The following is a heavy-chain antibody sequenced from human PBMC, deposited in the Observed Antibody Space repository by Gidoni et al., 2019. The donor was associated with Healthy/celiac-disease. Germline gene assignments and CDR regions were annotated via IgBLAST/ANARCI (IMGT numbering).Heavy chain of an antibody. CDR1: GFTFSSYS. D-gene: IGHD3-16*01. CDR3: ARDQDPYTVQDYMDV. J-gene: IGHJ6*03. Sequence: EVQLVESGGGLVKPGGSLRLSCAASGFTFSSYSMNWVRQAPGKGLEWVSSISSSSSYIYYADSVKGRFTISRDNAKNSLYLQMNSLRAEDTAVYYCARDQDPYTVQDYMDVWGKGTTVTVSS. V-gene: IGHV3-21*01. CDR2: ISSSSSYI.